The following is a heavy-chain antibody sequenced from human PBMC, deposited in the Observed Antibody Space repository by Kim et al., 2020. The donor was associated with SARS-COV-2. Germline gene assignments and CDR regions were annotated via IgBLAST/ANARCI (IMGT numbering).Heavy chain of an antibody. CDR1: GGSISSYY. CDR2: IYYSGST. V-gene: IGHV4-59*08. Sequence: SETLSLTCTVSGGSISSYYWSWIRQPPGKGLEWIGYIYYSGSTNYNPSLKSRVTISVDTSKNQFSLKLSTVTAADTAVYYCARHRGYYDSNRYWFDPWGQGTLVTVSS. CDR3: ARHRGYYDSNRYWFDP. J-gene: IGHJ5*02. D-gene: IGHD3-22*01.